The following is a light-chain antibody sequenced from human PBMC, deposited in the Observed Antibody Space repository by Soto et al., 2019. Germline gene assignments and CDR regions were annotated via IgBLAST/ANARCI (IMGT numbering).Light chain of an antibody. V-gene: IGKV1-39*01. CDR3: QQSYNPPFT. CDR1: QHISRA. CDR2: SAS. J-gene: IGKJ4*01. Sequence: DIQMTQSPSSLSASVGDRVTITCRASQHISRALNWYQQKPGKAPKLLIYSASSLQSGVPYRFSGSGSGTDFTLTISRLQPEDFASYYCQQSYNPPFTFGGGTNVEIK.